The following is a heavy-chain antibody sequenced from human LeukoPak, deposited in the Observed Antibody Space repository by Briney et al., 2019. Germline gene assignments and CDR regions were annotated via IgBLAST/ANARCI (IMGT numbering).Heavy chain of an antibody. CDR1: GFTFSSYA. J-gene: IGHJ5*02. Sequence: GGSLRLSCAASGFTFSSYAMTWVRQAPGKGLEWVSYISSSGSTIYYADSVKGRFTISRDNAKNSLYLQMNSLRAEDTAVYYCARESRDWFDPWGQGTLVTVSS. D-gene: IGHD3-10*01. CDR3: ARESRDWFDP. V-gene: IGHV3-48*04. CDR2: ISSSGSTI.